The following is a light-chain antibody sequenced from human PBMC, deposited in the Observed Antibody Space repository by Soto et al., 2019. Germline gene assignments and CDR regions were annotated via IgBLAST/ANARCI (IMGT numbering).Light chain of an antibody. J-gene: IGLJ2*01. V-gene: IGLV2-23*01. CDR3: CSYAGSQV. CDR1: SSDVGSYNL. Sequence: QSVLTQPASVCWSPGQSITICCTGTSSDVGSYNLVSWYQQHPGKAPKLTIYEGSKRPSGVSNRFSGSKSGNTASLTISRLQAEDEADYYCCSYAGSQVFGGGTKVTVL. CDR2: EGS.